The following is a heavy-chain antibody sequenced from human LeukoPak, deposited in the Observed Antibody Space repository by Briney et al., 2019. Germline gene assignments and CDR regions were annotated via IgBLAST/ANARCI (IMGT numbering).Heavy chain of an antibody. CDR2: ISSSGSTI. CDR1: GFTFSSYE. D-gene: IGHD6-13*01. CDR3: ARVEIAAAGTPYYYYYGMDV. J-gene: IGHJ6*02. Sequence: GGSLRLSCAASGFTFSSYEMNWVRQAPGKGLEWVSYISSSGSTIYYADSVKGRFTISRDNAKNSLYLQMNSLRAEDTAVYYCARVEIAAAGTPYYYYYGMDVWGQGTTVTVSS. V-gene: IGHV3-48*03.